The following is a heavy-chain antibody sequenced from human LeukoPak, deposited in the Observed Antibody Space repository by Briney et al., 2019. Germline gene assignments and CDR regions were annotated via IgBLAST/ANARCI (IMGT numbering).Heavy chain of an antibody. J-gene: IGHJ3*02. CDR2: VSGSVGST. CDR1: GFTFSTDA. V-gene: IGHV3-23*01. Sequence: GRSLRLSCAVAGFTFSTDATSWARLAPGEWLGWVSSVSGSVGSTYYPDSVKGRFTISRDNSKNTLYLQMNSLRAEDTAVYYCAKDRFDSSGYYHPAASDIWGQGTMVTVSS. D-gene: IGHD3-22*01. CDR3: AKDRFDSSGYYHPAASDI.